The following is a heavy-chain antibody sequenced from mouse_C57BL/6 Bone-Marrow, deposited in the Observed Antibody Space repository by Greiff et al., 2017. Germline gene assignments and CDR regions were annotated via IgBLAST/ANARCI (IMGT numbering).Heavy chain of an antibody. V-gene: IGHV1-26*01. CDR2: INPNNGGT. CDR1: GYTFTDYY. CDR3: ARYGDDYFFDY. D-gene: IGHD2-4*01. Sequence: EVKLMESGPELVKPGASVKISCKASGYTFTDYYMNWVKQSHGKSLEWIGDINPNNGGTSYNQKFKGKATLTVDKSSSTAYMELRSLTSEDSAVYYCARYGDDYFFDYWGQGTTLTVSS. J-gene: IGHJ2*01.